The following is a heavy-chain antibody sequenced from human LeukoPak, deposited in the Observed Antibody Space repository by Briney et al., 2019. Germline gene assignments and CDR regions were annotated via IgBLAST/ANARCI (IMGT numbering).Heavy chain of an antibody. CDR3: ARGLARGQQLDWFDP. Sequence: SETLSLTCAVYGGSFSGYYWSWIRQPPGKGLEWIGEINHSGSTNYNPSLKSRVTISVDTSKNQFSLKLSSVTAADTAVYYCARGLARGQQLDWFDPWGQGTLVTVSS. V-gene: IGHV4-34*01. CDR2: INHSGST. J-gene: IGHJ5*02. CDR1: GGSFSGYY. D-gene: IGHD6-13*01.